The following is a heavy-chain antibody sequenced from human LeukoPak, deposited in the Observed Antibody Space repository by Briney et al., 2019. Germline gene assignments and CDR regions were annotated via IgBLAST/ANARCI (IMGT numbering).Heavy chain of an antibody. Sequence: SETLSLTCTVSGGSISSSSYYWGWIRQPPGKGLEWIGSIYYSGSTYYNPSLKSRVTISVDTSKNQFSLKLSSVTAAVTAVYYCAGIVVVTAIVNWFDPWGQGTLVTVSS. CDR1: GGSISSSSYY. CDR2: IYYSGST. D-gene: IGHD2-21*02. V-gene: IGHV4-39*07. CDR3: AGIVVVTAIVNWFDP. J-gene: IGHJ5*02.